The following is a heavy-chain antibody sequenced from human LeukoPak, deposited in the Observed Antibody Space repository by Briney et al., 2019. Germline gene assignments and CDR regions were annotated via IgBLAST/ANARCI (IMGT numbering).Heavy chain of an antibody. Sequence: PGRSLRLSCAASGFTFSSYGMHWVRQAPGKGLEWVAVISYDGSNKYYADSVKGRFTISRDNSKNTLYLQMNSLRAEDTAVYYCARPQQWLVTSPFDYWGQGTLVTVSS. V-gene: IGHV3-30*03. CDR2: ISYDGSNK. CDR3: ARPQQWLVTSPFDY. CDR1: GFTFSSYG. J-gene: IGHJ4*02. D-gene: IGHD6-19*01.